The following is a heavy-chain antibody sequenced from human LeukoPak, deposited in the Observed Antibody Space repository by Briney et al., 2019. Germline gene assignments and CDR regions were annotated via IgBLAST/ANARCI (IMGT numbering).Heavy chain of an antibody. D-gene: IGHD5-12*01. CDR1: GFTFSSYG. CDR2: MSYDGSNK. CDR3: AKVPISGYDCY. J-gene: IGHJ4*02. Sequence: QPGRSLRLSCAASGFTFSSYGMHWVRQAPGKGLEWVAVMSYDGSNKYYADSVKGRFTISRDNSKNTLYLQMNSLRAEDTAVYYCAKVPISGYDCYWGQGTLVTVSS. V-gene: IGHV3-30*18.